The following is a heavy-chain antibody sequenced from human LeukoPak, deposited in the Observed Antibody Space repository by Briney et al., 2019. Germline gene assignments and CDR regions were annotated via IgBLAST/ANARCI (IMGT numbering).Heavy chain of an antibody. V-gene: IGHV3-9*01. CDR1: GFTFDDYA. CDR3: AKDKRIAAAGSGLDY. J-gene: IGHJ4*02. Sequence: GGSLRLSCAASGFTFDDYAMHWVRQAPGKGLEWVSGISWNSGSIGYADSVKGRFTISRDNAKNSLYLQMNSLRAEDTALYYCAKDKRIAAAGSGLDYWGQGTLVTVSS. CDR2: ISWNSGSI. D-gene: IGHD6-13*01.